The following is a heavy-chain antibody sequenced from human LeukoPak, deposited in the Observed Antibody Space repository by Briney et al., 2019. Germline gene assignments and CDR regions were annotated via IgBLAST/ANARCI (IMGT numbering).Heavy chain of an antibody. CDR2: IYPGDSDT. Sequence: GESLKISCKGSGYIFTSYWIGWVRQMPGKGLEWMGIIYPGDSDTRYSPSFQGQVTISADKSISTAHLQWSSLKASDTAMYYCARLTPVAGLGSDFDYWGQGTLVTVSS. V-gene: IGHV5-51*01. CDR1: GYIFTSYW. D-gene: IGHD2-15*01. CDR3: ARLTPVAGLGSDFDY. J-gene: IGHJ4*02.